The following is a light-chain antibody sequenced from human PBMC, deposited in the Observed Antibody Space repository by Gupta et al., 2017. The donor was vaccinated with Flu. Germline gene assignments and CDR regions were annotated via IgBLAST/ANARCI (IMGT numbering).Light chain of an antibody. Sequence: EIVMTQSPATLSVSPGERATLSCRASQSVSSNLAWYQQKPGQAPRLLIYGASTRATGIPARFSGSGSGTEFTLTISSLQSEDFAVYYCQQHYNWPRAFGPGTKVEIK. J-gene: IGKJ1*01. CDR2: GAS. CDR1: QSVSSN. V-gene: IGKV3-15*01. CDR3: QQHYNWPRA.